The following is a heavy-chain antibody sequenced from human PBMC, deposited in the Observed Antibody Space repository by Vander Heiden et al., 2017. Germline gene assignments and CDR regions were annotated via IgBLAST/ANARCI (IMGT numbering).Heavy chain of an antibody. CDR3: VRGRKTYYLVD. J-gene: IGHJ4*02. D-gene: IGHD3-16*01. CDR2: IYYTGTS. CDR1: GASIARPGYF. Sequence: QLHPQESGPGLGKPSETLSLTCPVPGASIARPGYFSGWLRQPPGKGLEWIGSIYYTGTSDYRPSLQTRLCMSVDTSKNQFSLNLSSVTAADTAVFYCVRGRKTYYLVDWGQGILVTVSS. V-gene: IGHV4-39*01.